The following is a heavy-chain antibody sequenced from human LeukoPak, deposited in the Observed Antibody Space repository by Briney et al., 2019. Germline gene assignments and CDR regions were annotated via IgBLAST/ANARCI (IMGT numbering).Heavy chain of an antibody. CDR1: GDSVSNTDAA. Sequence: SQTLSLTCAISGDSVSNTDAAWNWIRQSPSRGLEWLGRTYYRSKWYSDYAVSVKGRITINPDTSKNQFSLQLNSVTPEDSAVYYCARSTGWLNGHWGQGTLVTVSS. J-gene: IGHJ4*02. V-gene: IGHV6-1*01. CDR2: TYYRSKWYS. CDR3: ARSTGWLNGH. D-gene: IGHD2-8*02.